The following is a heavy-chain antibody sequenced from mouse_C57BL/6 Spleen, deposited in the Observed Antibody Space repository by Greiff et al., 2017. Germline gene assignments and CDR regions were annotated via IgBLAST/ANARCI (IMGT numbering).Heavy chain of an antibody. CDR1: GYTFTDYN. CDR3: ARWGLEGFAD. CDR2: INPNNGGT. V-gene: IGHV1-18*01. D-gene: IGHD2-2*01. J-gene: IGHJ3*01. Sequence: VHVKQSGPELVKPGASVKIPCKASGYTFTDYNMDWVKQSHGKSLEWIGDINPNNGGTIYNQKFKGKATLTVDQSSSTAYMELRSLTSEDTAVYYWARWGLEGFADWGQGTLVTVSA.